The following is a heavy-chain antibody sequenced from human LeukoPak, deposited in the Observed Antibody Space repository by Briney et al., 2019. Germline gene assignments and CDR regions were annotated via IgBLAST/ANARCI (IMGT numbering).Heavy chain of an antibody. D-gene: IGHD1-26*01. V-gene: IGHV3-7*01. CDR1: GFTFRSYG. J-gene: IGHJ4*02. CDR2: IKQDRSEK. CDR3: ARDYRSGSYSGGAIDY. Sequence: PGGSLRLSCAASGFTFRSYGMHWVRQAPGKGLEWVANIKQDRSEKYYVDSVKGRFTISRDNGKNSLYLQMNSLRAEDTAVYYCARDYRSGSYSGGAIDYWGQGTLVTVSS.